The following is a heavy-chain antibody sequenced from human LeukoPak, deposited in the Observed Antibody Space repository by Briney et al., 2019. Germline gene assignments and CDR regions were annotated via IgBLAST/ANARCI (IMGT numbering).Heavy chain of an antibody. CDR2: IYPDDSNT. V-gene: IGHV5-51*01. J-gene: IGHJ4*02. CDR1: GYRFINYW. CDR3: TTYFETGGYFAFDH. D-gene: IGHD3-22*01. Sequence: GESLKISCKTSGYRFINYWIGWVRQRPRKGLEWMTIIYPDDSNTKYSPSLQGQVTTSVDKSIGTAYLQWSSLKASDTAMYYCTTYFETGGYFAFDHWGQGTLVTVSS.